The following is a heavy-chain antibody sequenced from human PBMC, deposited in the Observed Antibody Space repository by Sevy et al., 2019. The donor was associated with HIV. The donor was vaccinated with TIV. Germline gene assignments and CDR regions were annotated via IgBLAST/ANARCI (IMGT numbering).Heavy chain of an antibody. CDR2: IKQDGSEA. Sequence: GGSLRLSCVASGFNFRNFWMSWVRQAPGKGLECVAEIKQDGSEAYYVDSVKGRFTISRDNAKNSLYLQMNSLRDEDTVMYFCVKDKEVGASILDAWGQGTPVTVSS. J-gene: IGHJ5*02. D-gene: IGHD1-26*01. CDR1: GFNFRNFW. V-gene: IGHV3-7*03. CDR3: VKDKEVGASILDA.